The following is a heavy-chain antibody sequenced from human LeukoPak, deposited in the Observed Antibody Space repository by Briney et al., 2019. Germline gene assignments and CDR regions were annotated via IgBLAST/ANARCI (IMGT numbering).Heavy chain of an antibody. CDR1: GDSVSSNSAA. J-gene: IGHJ4*02. Sequence: SQTLSLTCAISGDSVSSNSAAWNWIRQSPSRGLEWLGRTYYRSKWYNDYAVSVKSRITINPDTSKNQFSLQLNSVTPEDTAVYYCASRYYDSSGYYYVAFGYWGQGTLVTVSS. V-gene: IGHV6-1*01. CDR3: ASRYYDSSGYYYVAFGY. D-gene: IGHD3-22*01. CDR2: TYYRSKWYN.